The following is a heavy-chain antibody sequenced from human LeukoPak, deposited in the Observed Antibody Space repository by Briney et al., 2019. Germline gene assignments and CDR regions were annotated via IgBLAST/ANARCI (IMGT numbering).Heavy chain of an antibody. CDR3: AREGYCSSTSCYNWFDP. D-gene: IGHD2-2*01. Sequence: SETLSLTCTVSGGSISSGDYYWSWIRQPPGKGLEWIGYTYYSGSTYYNPSLKSRVTISVDTSKNQFSLKLSSVTAADTAVHYCAREGYCSSTSCYNWFDPWGQGTLVTVSS. CDR1: GGSISSGDYY. CDR2: TYYSGST. V-gene: IGHV4-30-4*08. J-gene: IGHJ5*02.